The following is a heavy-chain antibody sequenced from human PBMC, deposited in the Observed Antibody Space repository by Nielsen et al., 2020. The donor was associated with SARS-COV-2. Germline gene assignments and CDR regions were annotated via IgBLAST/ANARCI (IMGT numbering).Heavy chain of an antibody. V-gene: IGHV4-59*13. D-gene: IGHD4-23*01. CDR3: ARLYDYGGWGYYYGMDV. Sequence: SETRSLTCTVSGGSISSYYWSWIRQPPGKGLEWIGYIYYSGSTNYNPSLKSRVTISVDTSKNQFSLKLSSVTAADTAVYYCARLYDYGGWGYYYGMDVWGQGTTVTVSS. CDR1: GGSISSYY. CDR2: IYYSGST. J-gene: IGHJ6*02.